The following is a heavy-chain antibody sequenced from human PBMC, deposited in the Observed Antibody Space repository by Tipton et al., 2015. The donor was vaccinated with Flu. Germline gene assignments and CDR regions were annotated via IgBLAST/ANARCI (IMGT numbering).Heavy chain of an antibody. CDR1: GGSITSYY. V-gene: IGHV4-59*08. CDR2: FYDSGST. CDR3: ARHRVGLAVAGVDF. Sequence: TLSLTCTVSGGSITSYYWSWIRQPPGEGLEWIGYFYDSGSTNYNPSLKGRVTISVDTSKNQFFLRLTSVTAADTAVYYCARHRVGLAVAGVDFWGQGTPVTVSS. J-gene: IGHJ4*02. D-gene: IGHD6-19*01.